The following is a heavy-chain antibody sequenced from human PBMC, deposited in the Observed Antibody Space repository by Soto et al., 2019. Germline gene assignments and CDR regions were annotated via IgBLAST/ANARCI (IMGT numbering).Heavy chain of an antibody. CDR2: INHSGST. CDR1: GGSFSGYY. D-gene: IGHD3-9*01. Sequence: PSETLSLTCAVYGGSFSGYYWSWIRQPPGKGLEWIGEINHSGSTNYNPSLKSRVTISVDTSKNQFSLKLSSVSAADTAVYYCARGRRGLRYFVGWGQGTLVTVSS. V-gene: IGHV4-34*01. CDR3: ARGRRGLRYFVG. J-gene: IGHJ4*02.